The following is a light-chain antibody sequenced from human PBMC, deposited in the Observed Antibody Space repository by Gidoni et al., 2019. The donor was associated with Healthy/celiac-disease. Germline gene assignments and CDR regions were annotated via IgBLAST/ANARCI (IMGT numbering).Light chain of an antibody. J-gene: IGKJ3*01. CDR2: DAS. Sequence: EIVLTQSPATLSLSPGERATLSCRASQSVSSYLAWYQQKPGQAPRLLIYDASNRATGIPARFSGSGSGTDFTLAISSLGPEDFAVYYCQQRRAFGPGTKVDIK. CDR3: QQRRA. V-gene: IGKV3-11*01. CDR1: QSVSSY.